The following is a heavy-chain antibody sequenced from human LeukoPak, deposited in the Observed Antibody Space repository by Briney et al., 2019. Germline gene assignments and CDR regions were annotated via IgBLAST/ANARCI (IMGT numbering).Heavy chain of an antibody. CDR3: PSDPYCSSSSCYTNWFDP. V-gene: IGHV4-4*07. CDR2: IYTSGST. Sequence: SETLSLTCTVSGGSISSYYWSWIRQPAGKGLEWIGRIYTSGSTNYNPSLKSRVTMSVDTSKNQFSLKLSSVTAADTAVYYCPSDPYCSSSSCYTNWFDPWGQGTLVTVSS. CDR1: GGSISSYY. J-gene: IGHJ5*02. D-gene: IGHD2-2*02.